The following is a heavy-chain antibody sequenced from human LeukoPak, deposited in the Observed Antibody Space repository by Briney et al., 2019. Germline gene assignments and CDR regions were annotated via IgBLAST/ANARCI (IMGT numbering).Heavy chain of an antibody. CDR2: IIPIFGTA. V-gene: IGHV1-69*13. D-gene: IGHD1-26*01. CDR3: ARDLEHSGSYPDAFDI. CDR1: GGTFSSYA. Sequence: SVKVSCKASGGTFSSYAISWVRQAPGQGLEWMGGIIPIFGTANYAQKFQGRVTITADESTSTAYMELSSLRSEDTAVYYCARDLEHSGSYPDAFDIWGQGTMVTVSS. J-gene: IGHJ3*02.